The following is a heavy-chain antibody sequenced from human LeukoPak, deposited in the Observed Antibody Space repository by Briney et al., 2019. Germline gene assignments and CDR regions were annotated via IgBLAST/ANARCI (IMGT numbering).Heavy chain of an antibody. CDR1: GGSISSSSYY. CDR2: IYYSGST. V-gene: IGHV4-39*07. CDR3: ARGPAAYYYYMDV. Sequence: ASETLSLTCTVSGGSISSSSYYWGWIRQPPGKGLEWIGSIYYSGSTYYNPSLKSRVTISVDTSKNQFSLKLSSVTAADTAVYYCARGPAAYYYYMDVWGEGTTVTVSS. J-gene: IGHJ6*03.